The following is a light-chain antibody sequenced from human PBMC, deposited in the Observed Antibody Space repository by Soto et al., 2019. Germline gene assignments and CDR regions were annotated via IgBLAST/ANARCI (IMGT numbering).Light chain of an antibody. CDR3: NSYAVSNNWV. CDR2: EVS. J-gene: IGLJ3*02. Sequence: QSALTQPASGAGSPGQSSTISCTGTSSDVGGDNYVSWYQQHPGKAPKLMIYEVSKRPSGVPDRFTGSKSGNTASLTVSGLQAEYEADYYCNSYAVSNNWVFGGGTQLTLL. V-gene: IGLV2-8*01. CDR1: SSDVGGDNY.